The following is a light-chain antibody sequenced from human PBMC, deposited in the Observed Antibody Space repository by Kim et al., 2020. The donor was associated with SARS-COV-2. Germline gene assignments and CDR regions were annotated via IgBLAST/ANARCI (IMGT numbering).Light chain of an antibody. V-gene: IGLV3-21*04. J-gene: IGLJ3*02. Sequence: RSARTACWIASMGGGSVNGYQHKPSKDPVLIISNDSVRPSGIHESFSGSVADNAATLTISRVGAGDEADYYYQVWDSRTDHRVLFGGGTQLTVL. CDR3: QVWDSRTDHRVL. CDR1: SMGGGS. CDR2: NDS.